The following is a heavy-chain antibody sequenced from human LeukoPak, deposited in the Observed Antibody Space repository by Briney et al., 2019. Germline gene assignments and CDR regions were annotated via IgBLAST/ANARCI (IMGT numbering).Heavy chain of an antibody. J-gene: IGHJ4*01. V-gene: IGHV4-34*01. Sequence: PSETLSLTCAVYGGSFSGYYWSWIRQPPGKGLEWIGEINHSGSTNYNPSLKSRVTISVDTSKNQFSLKLSSVTAADTAVYYCAREGGGYQYYFDYWGQEPWSPSPQ. CDR1: GGSFSGYY. CDR3: AREGGGYQYYFDY. CDR2: INHSGST. D-gene: IGHD2-15*01.